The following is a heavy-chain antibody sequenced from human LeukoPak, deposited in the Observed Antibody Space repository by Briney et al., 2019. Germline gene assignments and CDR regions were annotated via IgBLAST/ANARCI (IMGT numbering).Heavy chain of an antibody. CDR2: MDADGSNT. J-gene: IGHJ3*02. CDR1: GFTFKNSW. CDR3: GRVSLAYCGGDCYDAFDT. D-gene: IGHD2-21*02. Sequence: GSLRLSCVASGFTFKNSWMHWVRQVPGKGLVWVSRMDADGSNTHYVDSVKGRFTISRDNAKNTLCLQMNSLRAEDTAVYYCGRVSLAYCGGDCYDAFDTWGHGTMVTVSS. V-gene: IGHV3-74*01.